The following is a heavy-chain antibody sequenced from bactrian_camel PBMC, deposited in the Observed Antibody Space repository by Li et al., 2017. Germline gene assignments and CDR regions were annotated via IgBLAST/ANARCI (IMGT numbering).Heavy chain of an antibody. CDR1: ASTMRGIS. CDR3: AAENTLPTDNGLTLDECSPLSEY. Sequence: HVQLVESGGGSVQAGGSLRLSCAVSASTMRGISVGWFRQAPGKVREGVAAIFTGSGDIISGRTYYDDSVKGRFTISQDNAKDTLYLQMNSLKPEDTAVYYCAAENTLPTDNGLTLDECSPLSEYWGQGTQVTVS. CDR2: IFTGSGDIISGRT. D-gene: IGHD2*01. V-gene: IGHV3-3*01. J-gene: IGHJ4*01.